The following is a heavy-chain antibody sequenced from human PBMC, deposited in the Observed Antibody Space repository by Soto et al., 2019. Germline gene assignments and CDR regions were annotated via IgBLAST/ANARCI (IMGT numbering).Heavy chain of an antibody. CDR2: INHSGIT. CDR3: VRGPYNYNSRYFDY. V-gene: IGHV4-34*01. J-gene: IGHJ4*02. Sequence: SETLSLTCTVSGGSFSGYFWTWIRQPPGKGLEWLAEINHSGITNYNPSVESRVSMSVDTSKNQFSLRLYSVTAADTAVYYCVRGPYNYNSRYFDYWGQGTLVTVSS. CDR1: GGSFSGYF. D-gene: IGHD1-1*01.